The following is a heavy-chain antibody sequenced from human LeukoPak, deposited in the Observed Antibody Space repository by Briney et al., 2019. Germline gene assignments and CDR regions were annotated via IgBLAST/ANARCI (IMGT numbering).Heavy chain of an antibody. V-gene: IGHV4-59*01. Sequence: SETLSLTCTVSGGSISSYYWSWIRQPPGKGLEWIAYIYYTGSTNYVPSLKSRVTISVDTSKNQFSLKLSSVTAADTAVYYCARDRYYGMDVWGQGTTVTVSS. J-gene: IGHJ6*02. CDR2: IYYTGST. CDR1: GGSISSYY. CDR3: ARDRYYGMDV.